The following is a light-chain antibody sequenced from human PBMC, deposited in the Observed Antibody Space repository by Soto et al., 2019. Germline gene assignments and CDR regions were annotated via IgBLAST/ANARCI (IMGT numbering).Light chain of an antibody. V-gene: IGKV1-39*01. Sequence: DIQMTQSPSSLYASVGDRVTITCRASQSISSFLNWYQQKPGKAPKLLIYAASSLYSGVPSRFSGSGSGTDFTLTISSLQSEDFATYFCQQSYSTPPWTFGQGTKVEIK. CDR1: QSISSF. CDR3: QQSYSTPPWT. CDR2: AAS. J-gene: IGKJ1*01.